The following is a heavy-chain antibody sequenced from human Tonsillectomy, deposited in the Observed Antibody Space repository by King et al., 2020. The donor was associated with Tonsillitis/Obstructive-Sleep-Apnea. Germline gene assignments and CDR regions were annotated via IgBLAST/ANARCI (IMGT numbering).Heavy chain of an antibody. D-gene: IGHD6-13*01. CDR1: GFTFSSYA. J-gene: IGHJ6*02. Sequence: VQLVESGGGVVQPGRSLRLSCAASGFTFSSYAMHWVRQAPGKGLEWVAVISYDGSNKHYADSVKGRFTISRDKSKNTLYLQMNSLRGEDTAVYYCARESLAAAEGGMDVWGQGTTVTVSS. CDR2: ISYDGSNK. CDR3: ARESLAAAEGGMDV. V-gene: IGHV3-30*04.